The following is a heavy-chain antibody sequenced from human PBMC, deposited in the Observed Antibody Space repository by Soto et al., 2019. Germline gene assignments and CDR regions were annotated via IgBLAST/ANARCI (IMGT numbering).Heavy chain of an antibody. J-gene: IGHJ2*01. CDR1: GDSISGGVHC. D-gene: IGHD2-8*01. Sequence: PSETLSLTCTVSGDSISGGVHCCSWIRQPPGKGLEWIGHIFDSGSTYYNPSLKSRLTISVDTSKNQFSLRLSSVTAADTAVYYCAREIMPLTNDWYFDLWGRGTPVTVSS. V-gene: IGHV4-30-4*01. CDR3: AREIMPLTNDWYFDL. CDR2: IFDSGST.